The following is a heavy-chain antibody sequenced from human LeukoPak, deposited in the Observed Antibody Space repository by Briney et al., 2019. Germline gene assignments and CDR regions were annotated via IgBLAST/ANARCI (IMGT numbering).Heavy chain of an antibody. V-gene: IGHV4-61*01. CDR1: GASVSSGSDF. J-gene: IGHJ4*02. Sequence: KPSETLSLTCTVSGASVSSGSDFWSWVRQPPGKGLEWIGYVYFRGSTKYNPSLKSRVTISMDTSKNQFSLKLTSVTAADTAVYYCAGLIAARFDYWGQGALVTVSS. CDR2: VYFRGST. D-gene: IGHD2-15*01. CDR3: AGLIAARFDY.